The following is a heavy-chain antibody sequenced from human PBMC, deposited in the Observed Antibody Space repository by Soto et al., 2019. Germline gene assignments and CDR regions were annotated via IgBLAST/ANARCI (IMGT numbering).Heavy chain of an antibody. V-gene: IGHV3-23*01. CDR3: AKKHSSGPFDY. D-gene: IGHD6-19*01. CDR2: IRGSGGRT. CDR1: GFSFGNYA. J-gene: IGHJ4*02. Sequence: GGSLRLSCAASGFSFGNYAMSWVRQAPGKGLEWVSGIRGSGGRTDYADSVKGRFTISRDNSKNTLYLQMNSLRAEDAAVYYCAKKHSSGPFDYWGQGALVTVSS.